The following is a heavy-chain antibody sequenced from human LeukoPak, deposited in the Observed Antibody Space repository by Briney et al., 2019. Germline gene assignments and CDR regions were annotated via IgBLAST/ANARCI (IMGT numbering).Heavy chain of an antibody. D-gene: IGHD2-15*01. Sequence: GASVKVSCKASGYTLISYAISWVRQAPGQGLEWMGWITAYNGYTTYAQKLQGRVTMTTDTSTNTAYMELRSLESDDTAVYYCARGDCSGGSCYLPEYLQHWGQGTLVTVSS. CDR3: ARGDCSGGSCYLPEYLQH. J-gene: IGHJ1*01. V-gene: IGHV1-18*01. CDR2: ITAYNGYT. CDR1: GYTLISYA.